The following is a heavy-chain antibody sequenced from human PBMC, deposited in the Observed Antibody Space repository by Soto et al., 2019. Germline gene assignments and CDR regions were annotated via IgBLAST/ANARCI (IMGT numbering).Heavy chain of an antibody. V-gene: IGHV3-33*01. D-gene: IGHD3-10*01. CDR1: GFIFSNYD. CDR3: ARRGPSASGTHGYYYADMEV. J-gene: IGHJ6*02. Sequence: QVQLVESGGGVVQPGRSLRLSCAASGFIFSNYDMQWVRQAPGKGLEWVTIIWYDESNKYYADSVKGRFTISRDNSKNALYLQMNSMRVEDTAVYYCARRGPSASGTHGYYYADMEVWGQGTTVTVSS. CDR2: IWYDESNK.